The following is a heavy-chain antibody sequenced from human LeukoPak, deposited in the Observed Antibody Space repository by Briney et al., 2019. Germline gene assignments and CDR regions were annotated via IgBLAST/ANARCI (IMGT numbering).Heavy chain of an antibody. Sequence: SETLSLTCTVSGGSISSYYWSWIRQPPGKGLKWIGYIYYSGSTNYNPSLKSRVTISVDTSKNQFSLKLSSVTAADTAVYYCASGVNNLGAFDIWGQGTMVTVSS. CDR2: IYYSGST. J-gene: IGHJ3*02. V-gene: IGHV4-59*08. D-gene: IGHD1-1*01. CDR3: ASGVNNLGAFDI. CDR1: GGSISSYY.